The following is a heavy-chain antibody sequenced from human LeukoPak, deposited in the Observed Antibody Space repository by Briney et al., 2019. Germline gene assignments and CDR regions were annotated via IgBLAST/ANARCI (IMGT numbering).Heavy chain of an antibody. J-gene: IGHJ4*02. CDR2: TYYRSRWGN. CDR3: VRDSDDYYWALDF. V-gene: IGHV6-1*01. Sequence: SQTLSLTCVISGDSVSNNIATWNRVRQSPSRGLEWLGRTYYRSRWGNDYAISVKSRITINPDTSRNQFSLQLNSVTPEDTAVYYCVRDSDDYYWALDFWGQGTPVTVSS. D-gene: IGHD3-10*01. CDR1: GDSVSNNIAT.